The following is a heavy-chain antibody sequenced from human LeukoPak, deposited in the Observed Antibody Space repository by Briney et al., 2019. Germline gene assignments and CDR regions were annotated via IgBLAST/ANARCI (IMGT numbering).Heavy chain of an antibody. V-gene: IGHV4-34*01. CDR3: ARGVVVAATLYYYYYYMDV. CDR2: INHRGST. CDR1: GGSFSGYY. D-gene: IGHD2-15*01. Sequence: SETLSLTCAVYGGSFSGYYWSWIRQPPGKGLEWIGEINHRGSTNYNPSLKSRVTISVDTSKNQFSLKLSSVTAADTAVYYCARGVVVAATLYYYYYYMDVWGKGTTVTVSS. J-gene: IGHJ6*03.